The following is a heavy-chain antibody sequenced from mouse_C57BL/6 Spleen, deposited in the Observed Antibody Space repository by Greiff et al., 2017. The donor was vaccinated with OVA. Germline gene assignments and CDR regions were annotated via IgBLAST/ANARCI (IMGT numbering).Heavy chain of an antibody. CDR1: GFTFTDYY. CDR3: ARRGTGFDV. J-gene: IGHJ1*03. Sequence: EVMLVESGGGLVQPGGSLSLSCAASGFTFTDYYMSWVRQPPGKALEWLGFIRNKANGYTTEYSASVKGRFTISRDKSQSILYLQMNALRAEDSATYYCARRGTGFDVWGTGTTVTVSS. D-gene: IGHD4-1*01. V-gene: IGHV7-3*01. CDR2: IRNKANGYTT.